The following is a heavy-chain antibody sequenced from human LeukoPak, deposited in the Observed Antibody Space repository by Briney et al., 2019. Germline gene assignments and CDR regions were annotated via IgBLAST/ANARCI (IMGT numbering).Heavy chain of an antibody. CDR1: GYTFTSYY. Sequence: ASVEVSCKASGYTFTSYYMHWVRQAPGQGLEWMGIINPSGGSTSYAQKFQGRVTMTRDTSTSTVYMELSSLRSEDTAVYYCARAKRLVRAVAGRSHDAFDIWGQGTMVTVSS. V-gene: IGHV1-46*01. J-gene: IGHJ3*02. CDR2: INPSGGST. CDR3: ARAKRLVRAVAGRSHDAFDI. D-gene: IGHD6-19*01.